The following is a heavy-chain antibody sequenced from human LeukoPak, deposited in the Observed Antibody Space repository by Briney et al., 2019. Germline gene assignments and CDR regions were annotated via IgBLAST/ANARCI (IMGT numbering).Heavy chain of an antibody. CDR3: ARVRGYCSSTICYRYYFDY. CDR2: IYHSGGT. CDR1: GYSISSGYY. V-gene: IGHV4-38-2*02. J-gene: IGHJ4*02. Sequence: SETLSLTCTVSGYSISSGYYWGWTRQPPGKGLEWIGTIYHSGGTYSNPSLKSRVTISVDTSKNQFSLKLTSVTAADTAVYYCARVRGYCSSTICYRYYFDYWGQGTLVTVSS. D-gene: IGHD2-2*01.